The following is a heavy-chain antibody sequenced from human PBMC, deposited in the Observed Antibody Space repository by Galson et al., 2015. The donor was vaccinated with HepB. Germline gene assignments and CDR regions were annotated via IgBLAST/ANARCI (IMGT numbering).Heavy chain of an antibody. J-gene: IGHJ6*02. V-gene: IGHV3-21*01. CDR1: GFTFSSYS. CDR3: ASSVVITMVRGGRYYGMDV. Sequence: SLRLSCAASGFTFSSYSMNWVRQAPGKGLEWVSSISSSSSYIYYADSVKGRFTVSRDNAKNSLYLQMNSLRAEDTAVYYCASSVVITMVRGGRYYGMDVWGQGTTVTVSS. D-gene: IGHD3-10*01. CDR2: ISSSSSYI.